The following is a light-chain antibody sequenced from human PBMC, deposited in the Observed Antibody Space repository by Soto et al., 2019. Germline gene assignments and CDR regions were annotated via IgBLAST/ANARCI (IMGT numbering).Light chain of an antibody. CDR3: QPYNSYAPRA. CDR2: DAS. V-gene: IGKV1-5*01. CDR1: QSISGW. J-gene: IGKJ4*01. Sequence: DIQMTQSPSTLSASVGDRVTITCRASQSISGWLAWHQQKPGKTPKLLNYDASNLVTGVPSRFSGSGSGTDVTPSNSSLQAADVVRSYYQPYNSYAPRAFGLGTKVEVK.